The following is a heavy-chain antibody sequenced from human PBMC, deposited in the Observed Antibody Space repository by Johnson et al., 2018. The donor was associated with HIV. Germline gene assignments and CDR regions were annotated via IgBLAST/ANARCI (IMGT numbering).Heavy chain of an antibody. J-gene: IGHJ3*01. Sequence: VQLVESGGGVVQPGGSLRLSCAASGFTFSSYGMHWVRQAPGKGLEWVAFIRYDGSNKYYADSVKGRFTISRDNSKNTLYLQMNSLRAEDTAVYYCARDGGSQPLPLCDAFDVWGQGTMVTVSS. V-gene: IGHV3-30*02. CDR1: GFTFSSYG. CDR3: ARDGGSQPLPLCDAFDV. CDR2: IRYDGSNK. D-gene: IGHD3-16*01.